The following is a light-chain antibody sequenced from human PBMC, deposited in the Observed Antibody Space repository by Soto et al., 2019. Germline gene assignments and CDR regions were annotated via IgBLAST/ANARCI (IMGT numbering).Light chain of an antibody. CDR3: LQDYTYPLT. Sequence: AIQMTQSPSSLSASVGDRVTITCRASQGVKNDLGWYQQRPGKAPKLLIYAASSLQSGVPSRFSGSGSGTDFTLTSTSLQPEDFATYYCLQDYTYPLTFGGGTKVDIK. J-gene: IGKJ4*01. CDR2: AAS. V-gene: IGKV1-6*01. CDR1: QGVKND.